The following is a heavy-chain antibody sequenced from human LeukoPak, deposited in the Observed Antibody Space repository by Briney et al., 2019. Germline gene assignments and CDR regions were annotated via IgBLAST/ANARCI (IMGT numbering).Heavy chain of an antibody. J-gene: IGHJ4*02. V-gene: IGHV3-21*01. D-gene: IGHD5-18*01. Sequence: PGGSLRLSCAASGFTFSSYSMNWVRQAPGKVVEWVSSISSSSSYIYYADSVKGRFTISRDNAKNSLCLQMNSLRAEDTAVYYCARDSTIQLGYWGQGTLVTVSS. CDR3: ARDSTIQLGY. CDR1: GFTFSSYS. CDR2: ISSSSSYI.